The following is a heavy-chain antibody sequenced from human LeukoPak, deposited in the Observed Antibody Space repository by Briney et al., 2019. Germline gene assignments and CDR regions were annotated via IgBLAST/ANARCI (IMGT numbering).Heavy chain of an antibody. CDR2: IYSGGST. D-gene: IGHD2-2*01. J-gene: IGHJ6*02. V-gene: IGHV3-53*01. CDR3: ARDAPAGEYYYYGMDV. CDR1: GFTVSSNY. Sequence: GGSLRLSCAASGFTVSSNYMSWVRQAPGKGLEWVSVIYSGGSTYYADSVKGRFTISRDNSKNTLYLQMNSLRAEDTAVYYCARDAPAGEYYYYGMDVWGQGTTVTVSS.